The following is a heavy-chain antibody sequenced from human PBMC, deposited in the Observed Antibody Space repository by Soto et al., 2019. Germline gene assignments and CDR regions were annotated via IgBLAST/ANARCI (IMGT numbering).Heavy chain of an antibody. CDR2: IYYSGST. D-gene: IGHD3-9*01. Sequence: PSETLPLTCTVSGGSIISYCWSWIRQPPGKGLEWIGYIYYSGSTNYNPSLKSRVTISVDTSKNQFSLKLSSVTAADTAVYYCARDVGNYDILTGYSTGWFDPWGQGTLVTVS. CDR3: ARDVGNYDILTGYSTGWFDP. V-gene: IGHV4-59*01. J-gene: IGHJ5*02. CDR1: GGSIISYC.